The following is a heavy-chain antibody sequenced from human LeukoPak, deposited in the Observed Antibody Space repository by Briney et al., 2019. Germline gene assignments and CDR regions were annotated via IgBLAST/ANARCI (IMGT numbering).Heavy chain of an antibody. J-gene: IGHJ5*02. CDR1: GGTFSSYA. V-gene: IGHV1-69*13. D-gene: IGHD5-12*01. Sequence: SVKVSCKASGGTFSSYAISWVRQAPGQGLEWMGGIIPIFGTANYAQKFQGRVTITADESTSTAYMELSRLTSDDTAVYYCARATGGYDLFDPWGQGTLVTVSS. CDR2: IIPIFGTA. CDR3: ARATGGYDLFDP.